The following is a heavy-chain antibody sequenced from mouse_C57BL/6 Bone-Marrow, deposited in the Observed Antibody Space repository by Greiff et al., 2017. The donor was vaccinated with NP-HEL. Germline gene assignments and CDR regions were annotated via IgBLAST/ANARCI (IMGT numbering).Heavy chain of an antibody. V-gene: IGHV5-17*01. J-gene: IGHJ1*03. CDR3: ARRGSSFWYFDV. Sequence: EVKLEESGGGLVKPGGSLKLSCAASGFTFSDYGMHWVRQAPEKGLEWVAYISSGSSTIYYADTVKGRFTISRDNAKNTLFLQMTSLRSEDTAMYYRARRGSSFWYFDVWGTGTTVTVSS. CDR1: GFTFSDYG. CDR2: ISSGSSTI. D-gene: IGHD1-1*01.